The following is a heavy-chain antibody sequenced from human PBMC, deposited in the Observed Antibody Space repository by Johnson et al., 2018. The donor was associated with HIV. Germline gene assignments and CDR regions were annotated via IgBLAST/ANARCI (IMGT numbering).Heavy chain of an antibody. Sequence: VQLVESGGGLVQPGGSLRLSCAASGFTFSSYWMSWVRQAPGKGLEWVANIKQDGSEKYYVDSVKGRFTISRDNAKNSLYLQMNSLRAEDTAVYYCARDQGGQWLAYDAVDIWGQGTMVTVSS. J-gene: IGHJ3*02. CDR1: GFTFSSYW. CDR3: ARDQGGQWLAYDAVDI. D-gene: IGHD6-19*01. CDR2: IKQDGSEK. V-gene: IGHV3-7*01.